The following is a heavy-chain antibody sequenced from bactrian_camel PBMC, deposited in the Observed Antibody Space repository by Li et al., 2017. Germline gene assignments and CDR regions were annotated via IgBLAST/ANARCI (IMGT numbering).Heavy chain of an antibody. J-gene: IGHJ6*01. CDR2: IATGSGKT. CDR3: AARGPYCYTKLSVRDFTY. Sequence: VQLVESGGGSVQAGGSLNLSCTVTDPKNTGVRYVMAWFREAPGKEREGVARIATGSGKTYYADSVKGRFTISQDNAKNTAYQQMNSLKPEDTAMYYCAARGPYCYTKLSVRDFTYWGQGTQVTVS. V-gene: IGHV3S40*01. D-gene: IGHD2*01. CDR1: DPKNTGVRYV.